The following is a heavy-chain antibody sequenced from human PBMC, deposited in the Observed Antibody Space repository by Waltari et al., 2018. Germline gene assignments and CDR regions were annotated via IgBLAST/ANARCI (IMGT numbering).Heavy chain of an antibody. CDR3: AKVWKNYRTDY. CDR1: SGAISSRGYY. Sequence: QLQLQESGPGLVKPSATLSLTCTGSSGAISSRGYYWGWIRQPPGKGLEWMGSIYYSGNTYYNPSLKNRVTISVDTSKNQFSLKVTSVTAADTAVYYCAKVWKNYRTDYWGQGTLVTVSS. J-gene: IGHJ4*02. V-gene: IGHV4-39*07. D-gene: IGHD1-7*01. CDR2: IYYSGNT.